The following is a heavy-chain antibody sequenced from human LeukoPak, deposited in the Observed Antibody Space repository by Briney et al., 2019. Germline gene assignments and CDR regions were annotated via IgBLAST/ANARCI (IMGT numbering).Heavy chain of an antibody. CDR2: IIPIFGTA. CDR3: ATQLGELLGLDAFDI. V-gene: IGHV1-69*01. D-gene: IGHD1-26*01. J-gene: IGHJ3*02. Sequence: ASVKVSCKASGGTFSSYAISWVRQAPGQGLEWMGGIIPIFGTASYAQKFQGRVTITADESTSTAYMELSSLRSEDTAVYYCATQLGELLGLDAFDIWGQGTMVTVSS. CDR1: GGTFSSYA.